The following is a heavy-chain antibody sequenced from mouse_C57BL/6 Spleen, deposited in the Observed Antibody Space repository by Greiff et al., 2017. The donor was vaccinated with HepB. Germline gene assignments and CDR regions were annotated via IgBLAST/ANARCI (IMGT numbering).Heavy chain of an antibody. CDR3: ARDYDEADWYFDV. Sequence: VQLQQSGAELVKPGASVKLSCTASGFNIKDYYMHWVKQRTEQGLEWIGRIDPEDGETKYAQKFQGKATITADTSSNTAYLQLSSLTSEDTAVYYCARDYDEADWYFDVWGTGTTVTVSS. J-gene: IGHJ1*03. V-gene: IGHV14-2*01. D-gene: IGHD2-4*01. CDR1: GFNIKDYY. CDR2: IDPEDGET.